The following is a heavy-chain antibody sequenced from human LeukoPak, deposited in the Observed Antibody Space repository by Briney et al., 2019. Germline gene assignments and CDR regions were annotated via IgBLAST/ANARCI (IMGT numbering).Heavy chain of an antibody. CDR1: GFTFSDYA. V-gene: IGHV3-49*03. D-gene: IGHD3-9*01. CDR3: TREKRYFDWFQADY. Sequence: PGGSLRLSCTASGFTFSDYAMRWFGQAPGKGLEGVGFIRNKAYGGTAEYAASVNGRFTISRDDSKTVAYLQMNSLKTEDTAVYYCTREKRYFDWFQADYWGQGTLVTVSS. J-gene: IGHJ4*01. CDR2: IRNKAYGGTA.